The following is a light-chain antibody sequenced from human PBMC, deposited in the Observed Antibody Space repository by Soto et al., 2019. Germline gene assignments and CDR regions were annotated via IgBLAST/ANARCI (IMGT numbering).Light chain of an antibody. V-gene: IGLV2-14*01. J-gene: IGLJ2*01. CDR3: SSYTSSSTVV. CDR2: DVS. CDR1: SSDVGGYNY. Sequence: QSALTQPASVSGSPGQSITISCTGTSSDVGGYNYVSWYQQHPGKAPKLLIYDVSNRPSGVSNRFSGSKSGNTASLTISWLQAEDEADYYCSSYTSSSTVVFGVGTKLTFL.